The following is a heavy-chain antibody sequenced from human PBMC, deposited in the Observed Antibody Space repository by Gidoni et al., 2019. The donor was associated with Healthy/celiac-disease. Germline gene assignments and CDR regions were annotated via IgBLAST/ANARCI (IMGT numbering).Heavy chain of an antibody. CDR3: ARHRRGYSYGYLIDY. CDR2: IYYSGST. CDR1: GGAISSSSYY. Sequence: QLQLQESGPGLVKPSETMSLTCTVSGGAISSSSYYWGWIRQPPGKGLEWIGSIYYSGSTYYNPSLKSRVTISVDTSKNQFSLKLSSVTAADTAVYYCARHRRGYSYGYLIDYWGQGTLVTVSS. D-gene: IGHD5-18*01. V-gene: IGHV4-39*01. J-gene: IGHJ4*02.